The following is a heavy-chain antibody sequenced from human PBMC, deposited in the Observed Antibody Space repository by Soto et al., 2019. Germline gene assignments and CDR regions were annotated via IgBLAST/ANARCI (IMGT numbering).Heavy chain of an antibody. V-gene: IGHV1-46*01. CDR3: ARDGMVRGVKPPPFDY. CDR2: INPSGGST. CDR1: GYTFTSYY. J-gene: IGHJ4*02. D-gene: IGHD3-10*01. Sequence: QVQLVQSGAEVKKPGASVKVSCKASGYTFTSYYMHWVRQAPGQGLEWMGIINPSGGSTSYAQKFQGRVTMTRVTSTSTVYMELSSLRSEDTAVYYCARDGMVRGVKPPPFDYWGQGTLVTVSS.